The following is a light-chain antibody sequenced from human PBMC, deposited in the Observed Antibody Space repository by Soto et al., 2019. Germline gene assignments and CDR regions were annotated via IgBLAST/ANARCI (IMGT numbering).Light chain of an antibody. CDR1: QSVSSSY. CDR3: HQYGSSPAT. Sequence: ENMLSQSPGTLSLSQGERATLSCRASQSVSSSYLAWYQQKPGQAPRLLIYGASNRATGIPDRFSGSGSETDFTLTISRLEPEDFAVYYCHQYGSSPATFGQGTKVDIK. CDR2: GAS. V-gene: IGKV3-20*01. J-gene: IGKJ1*01.